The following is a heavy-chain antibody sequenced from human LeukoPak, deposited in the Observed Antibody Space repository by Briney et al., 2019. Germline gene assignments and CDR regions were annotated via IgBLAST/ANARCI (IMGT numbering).Heavy chain of an antibody. CDR3: ARVTNWNYGRYFDL. CDR2: IYYSGST. Sequence: SETLSLTCTVSGGSISSSSYYWGWIRQPPGKGLERIGSIYYSGSTYYNPSLKSRVTISVDTSKNQFSLKLSSVTAADTAVYYCARVTNWNYGRYFDLWGRGTLVTVSS. D-gene: IGHD1-7*01. J-gene: IGHJ2*01. CDR1: GGSISSSSYY. V-gene: IGHV4-39*07.